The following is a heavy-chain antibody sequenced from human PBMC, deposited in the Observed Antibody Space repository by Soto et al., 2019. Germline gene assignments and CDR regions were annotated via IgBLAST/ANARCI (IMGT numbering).Heavy chain of an antibody. CDR2: IIPILGIA. CDR1: GGTFSSYT. J-gene: IGHJ4*02. CDR3: AREEYYYGSGAFFDY. D-gene: IGHD3-10*01. Sequence: ASVKVSGKASGGTFSSYTISWVLQAPGQGLEWMGGIIPILGIANYAQKFQGRVTITADKSTSTAYMELSSLRSEDTAVYYCAREEYYYGSGAFFDYWGQGTLVTVSS. V-gene: IGHV1-69*10.